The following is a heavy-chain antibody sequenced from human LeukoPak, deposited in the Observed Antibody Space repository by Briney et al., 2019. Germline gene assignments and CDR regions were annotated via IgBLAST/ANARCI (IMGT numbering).Heavy chain of an antibody. CDR1: GFTFSDSY. D-gene: IGHD5-24*01. V-gene: IGHV3-11*05. Sequence: PGGSLRLSCEASGFTFSDSYMSWLRQPPGKGLESISYIGPSGNFINYADSVKGRFTISRDNSKNTLYLQMNSLRAEDTAVYYCAKAHPLEMATIFYWGQGTLVTVSS. CDR2: IGPSGNFI. J-gene: IGHJ4*02. CDR3: AKAHPLEMATIFY.